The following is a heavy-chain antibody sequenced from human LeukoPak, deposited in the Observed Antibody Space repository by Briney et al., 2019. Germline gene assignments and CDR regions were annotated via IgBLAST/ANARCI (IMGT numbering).Heavy chain of an antibody. Sequence: GGSLRLSCAASGFTVSSNYMSWVRQAPGKGLEWVSVIYSGGSTYYADSVKGRFTISRDNSKNTLYLQMNSLRAEDTAVYYCAKDAAWYSSSWPEDFDYWGQGTLVTVSS. V-gene: IGHV3-53*01. CDR1: GFTVSSNY. CDR2: IYSGGST. CDR3: AKDAAWYSSSWPEDFDY. J-gene: IGHJ4*02. D-gene: IGHD6-13*01.